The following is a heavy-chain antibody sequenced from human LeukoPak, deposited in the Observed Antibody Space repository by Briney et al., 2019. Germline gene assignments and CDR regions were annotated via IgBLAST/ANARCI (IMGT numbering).Heavy chain of an antibody. J-gene: IGHJ4*02. CDR2: IYWDDNQ. CDR3: AHRTYHYDSSGYYQRVDY. Sequence: SGPTLVNPTQTLTLTCSFSGFSLSTTGVSVGWIRQTPGEALEWVALIYWDDNQRYSPSLKSRLTITKDTSKNLVVLTMTNVDPADTATYYCAHRTYHYDSSGYYQRVDYWGQGTPVTVSS. CDR1: GFSLSTTGVS. V-gene: IGHV2-5*02. D-gene: IGHD3-22*01.